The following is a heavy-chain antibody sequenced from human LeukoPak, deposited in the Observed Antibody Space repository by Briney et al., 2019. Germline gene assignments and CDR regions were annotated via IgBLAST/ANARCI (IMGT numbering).Heavy chain of an antibody. V-gene: IGHV3-23*01. CDR3: AKATLGTMVYYFDY. Sequence: VGSLRLSCAASGFTFSDYAMSWVRQAPGKGLEWASIMSGGGETTYYADSVRGRFTIFRDNFKNTLYLQMNYLRADDTAVYYCAKATLGTMVYYFDYWGQGTLVTVSS. CDR2: MSGGGETT. D-gene: IGHD3-10*01. CDR1: GFTFSDYA. J-gene: IGHJ4*02.